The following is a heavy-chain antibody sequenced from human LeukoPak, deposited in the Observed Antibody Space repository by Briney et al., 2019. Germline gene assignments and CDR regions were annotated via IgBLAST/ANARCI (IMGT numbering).Heavy chain of an antibody. CDR1: GFTFSGSA. J-gene: IGHJ4*02. Sequence: GGSLRFSCAASGFTFSGSAMHWVRQASGKGLEWVGRIRSKANSYATAYAASVKGRFTISRDDSKNTAYLQMNSLKTEDTAVYYCTRLDSSGWSDYWGQGTLVTVSS. D-gene: IGHD6-19*01. V-gene: IGHV3-73*01. CDR2: IRSKANSYAT. CDR3: TRLDSSGWSDY.